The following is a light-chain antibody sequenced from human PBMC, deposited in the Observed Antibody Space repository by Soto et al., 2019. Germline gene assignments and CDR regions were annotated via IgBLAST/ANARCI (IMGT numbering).Light chain of an antibody. J-gene: IGKJ4*01. Sequence: DIQLTQSPSFLSASVGDRVTITCRASQSISSYLNWYQQKPGKAPKFLIYAASSLQSGVPSRFSGSGSGTDFTLTISSLQPEDFATYYCQQSYSTPRLTFGGGTKVDIK. CDR3: QQSYSTPRLT. CDR2: AAS. V-gene: IGKV1-39*01. CDR1: QSISSY.